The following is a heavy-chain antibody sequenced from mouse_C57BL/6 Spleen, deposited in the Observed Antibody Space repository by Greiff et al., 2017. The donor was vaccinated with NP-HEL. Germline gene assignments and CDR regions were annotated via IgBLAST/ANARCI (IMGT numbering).Heavy chain of an antibody. CDR2: IDPEDGDT. CDR1: GFNIKDYY. CDR3: TTTTTVVATGGYYFDY. Sequence: VQLQQSGAELVRPGASVKLSCTASGFNIKDYYMHWVKQRPEQGLEWIGRIDPEDGDTEYAPKFQGKATMTADTSSNTAYLQLSSLTSEDTAVYYCTTTTTVVATGGYYFDYWGQGTTLTVSS. V-gene: IGHV14-1*01. D-gene: IGHD1-1*01. J-gene: IGHJ2*01.